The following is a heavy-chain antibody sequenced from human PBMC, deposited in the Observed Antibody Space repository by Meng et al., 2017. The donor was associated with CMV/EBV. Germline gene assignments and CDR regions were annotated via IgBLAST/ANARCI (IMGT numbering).Heavy chain of an antibody. Sequence: GESLKISCAASGFTFDYYGMSWVRQAPGKGLEWVSGINWNGGSTGYADSVKGRFTISRDNAKNSLYLQMNSLRAEDTALYYCARGFRLWRFGGVIASNLDYWGQGTLVTVSS. CDR1: GFTFDYYG. CDR3: ARGFRLWRFGGVIASNLDY. CDR2: INWNGGST. D-gene: IGHD3-16*02. V-gene: IGHV3-20*04. J-gene: IGHJ4*02.